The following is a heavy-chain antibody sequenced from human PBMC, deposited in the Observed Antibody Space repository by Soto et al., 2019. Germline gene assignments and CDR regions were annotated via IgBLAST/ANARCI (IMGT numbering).Heavy chain of an antibody. D-gene: IGHD2-21*02. CDR1: GGTISSGGYY. V-gene: IGHV4-31*03. J-gene: IGHJ5*02. Sequence: TISLTCTVSGGTISSGGYYWSWIRQHPGKGLEWIGYIYYSGSTYYNPSLKSRVTISVDTSKNQFSLKLSSVTAADTAVYYCARGADYCGGDCYSKRWFDPWGQGTLVTVSS. CDR2: IYYSGST. CDR3: ARGADYCGGDCYSKRWFDP.